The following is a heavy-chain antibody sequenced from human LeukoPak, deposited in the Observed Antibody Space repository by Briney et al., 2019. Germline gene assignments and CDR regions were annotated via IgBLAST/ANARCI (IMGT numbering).Heavy chain of an antibody. Sequence: PGGSLRLSWAASGFTFSSYAMSWVRQAPGKGLEWVSAISGSGGSTYYADSVKGRFTISRDNSKNTLYLQMNSLRAEDTAVYYCAKVYYYGSGSYYNDAFDIWGQGTMVTVSS. V-gene: IGHV3-23*01. J-gene: IGHJ3*02. CDR2: ISGSGGST. D-gene: IGHD3-10*01. CDR3: AKVYYYGSGSYYNDAFDI. CDR1: GFTFSSYA.